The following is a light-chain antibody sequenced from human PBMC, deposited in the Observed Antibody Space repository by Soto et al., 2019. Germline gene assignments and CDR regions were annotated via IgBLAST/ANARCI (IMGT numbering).Light chain of an antibody. J-gene: IGLJ1*01. CDR3: CSYAGSNIPLI. CDR1: SSDFGNYNF. V-gene: IGLV2-23*02. CDR2: EVS. Sequence: QSALTQPASVSGSPGQSITVSCTGTSSDFGNYNFVSWYQQHPGKAPKLMIYEVSKPPSGVSNRFSGSKSGNTASLTSSGLQAEDEADYYCCSYAGSNIPLIFGTGTKLTVL.